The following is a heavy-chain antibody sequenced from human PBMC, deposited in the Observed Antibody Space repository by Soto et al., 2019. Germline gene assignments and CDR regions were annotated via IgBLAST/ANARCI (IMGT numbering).Heavy chain of an antibody. Sequence: QVQLQESGPGLVKPSQTLSLTCTVSGGSISSGGYYWSWIRQRPGKGLEWIGYIYYSGSTYYNPSHKSRVTISVDTSKNQFSLKLSSVTAADTAVYYCARSPEATVTAFDFWGLGTLVTVSS. CDR2: IYYSGST. CDR1: GGSISSGGYY. J-gene: IGHJ4*02. CDR3: ARSPEATVTAFDF. V-gene: IGHV4-31*03. D-gene: IGHD4-17*01.